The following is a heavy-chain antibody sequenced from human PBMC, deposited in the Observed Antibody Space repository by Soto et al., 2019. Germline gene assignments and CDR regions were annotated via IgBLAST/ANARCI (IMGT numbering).Heavy chain of an antibody. Sequence: QVQLVESGGDVVQPGRSLRLSCTASGFTFSTYTMHWVRQSPGKGLEWLAFISDDGDNRYYAESVRGRFTLSRNNSKSTLYLQMDSLRPEDTAVYYCASDGSIAAAGNNWFDPWGQGTLVTVSS. CDR1: GFTFSTYT. D-gene: IGHD6-13*01. CDR2: ISDDGDNR. CDR3: ASDGSIAAAGNNWFDP. J-gene: IGHJ5*02. V-gene: IGHV3-30-3*01.